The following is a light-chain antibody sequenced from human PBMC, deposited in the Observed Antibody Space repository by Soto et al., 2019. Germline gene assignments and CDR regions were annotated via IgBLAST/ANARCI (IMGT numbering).Light chain of an antibody. Sequence: EILLTQSPGTLSLSPGERATLSCRASQSVSSRLAWYQQRPGQAPRLLIRGASSRATGIPDRFSGRGSGTDFTLTISRLEPEDFAVYYCQQYGSSSWTFGQGTKVDIK. V-gene: IGKV3-20*01. CDR1: QSVSSR. J-gene: IGKJ1*01. CDR2: GAS. CDR3: QQYGSSSWT.